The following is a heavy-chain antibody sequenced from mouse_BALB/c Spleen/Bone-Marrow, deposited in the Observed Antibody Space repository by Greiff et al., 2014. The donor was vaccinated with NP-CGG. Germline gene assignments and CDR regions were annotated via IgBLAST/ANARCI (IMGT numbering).Heavy chain of an antibody. D-gene: IGHD1-1*01. CDR1: GYAFSSSW. CDR2: IYPGDGNT. CDR3: ARSENYYYGTFDY. Sequence: VQLQQSGPELVKPGASVKISCKASGYAFSSSWMNWVKQRPGQGLEWIGRIYPGDGNTNYNGKFKGVATLTADKSSSTAYMQLSSLTSVDSAVYFCARSENYYYGTFDYWGQGTTLTVSS. V-gene: IGHV1-82*01. J-gene: IGHJ2*01.